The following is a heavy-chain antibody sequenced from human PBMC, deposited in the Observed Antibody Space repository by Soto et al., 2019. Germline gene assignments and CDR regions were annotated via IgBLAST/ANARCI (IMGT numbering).Heavy chain of an antibody. CDR1: GYTFTSYA. CDR3: ASKGGYCSSTSCHTNYYYYGMDV. J-gene: IGHJ6*02. D-gene: IGHD2-2*01. Sequence: GASVKVSCKASGYTFTSYAMHWVRQAPGQRLEWMGWFNAGNGNTKYSQKFQGRVTITRDTSASTAYMELSSLRSEDTAVYYCASKGGYCSSTSCHTNYYYYGMDVWGQGTTVTVSS. CDR2: FNAGNGNT. V-gene: IGHV1-3*01.